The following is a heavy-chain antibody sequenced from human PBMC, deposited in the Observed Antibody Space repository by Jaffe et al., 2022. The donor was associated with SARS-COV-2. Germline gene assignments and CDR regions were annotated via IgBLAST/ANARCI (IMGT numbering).Heavy chain of an antibody. V-gene: IGHV1-3*01. CDR1: GYTFTSYA. D-gene: IGHD6-13*01. J-gene: IGHJ6*02. CDR2: INAGNGNT. CDR3: ARGGYGSSTDYYYYGMDV. Sequence: QVQLVQSGAEVKKPGASVKVSCKASGYTFTSYAMHWVRQAPGQRLEWMGWINAGNGNTKYSQKFQGRVTITRDTSASTAYMELSSLRSEDTAVYYCARGGYGSSTDYYYYGMDVWGQGTTVTVSS.